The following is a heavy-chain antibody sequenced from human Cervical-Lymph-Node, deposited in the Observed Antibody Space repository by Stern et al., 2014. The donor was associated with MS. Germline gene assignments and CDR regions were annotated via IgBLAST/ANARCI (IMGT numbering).Heavy chain of an antibody. CDR2: IYWDDDK. V-gene: IGHV2-5*02. CDR1: GFSVATAGVG. D-gene: IGHD2-15*01. J-gene: IGHJ4*02. Sequence: QITLKESGPTLVKPTQTVTLTCTLSGFSVATAGVGVGWIRQPPGKALEWLALIYWDDDKLYSPSLKNRLTIIKDTYKNQVVLTMTNVDPVDTATYYCAHSRVKYCRGGTCYSSLFDYWGQGTLVTVSS. CDR3: AHSRVKYCRGGTCYSSLFDY.